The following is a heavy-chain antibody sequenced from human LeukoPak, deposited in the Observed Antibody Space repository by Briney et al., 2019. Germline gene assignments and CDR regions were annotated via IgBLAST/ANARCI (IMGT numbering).Heavy chain of an antibody. Sequence: SETLSLTCAVYGGSFSGYYWSWIRQPPGKGLEWIGEINHSGSTNYNPSLKSRATISVDTSKNQFSLKLSSVTAADTAVYYCARFLGYCSSTSCYDAFDIWGQGTMVTVSS. V-gene: IGHV4-34*01. CDR3: ARFLGYCSSTSCYDAFDI. CDR2: INHSGST. CDR1: GGSFSGYY. J-gene: IGHJ3*02. D-gene: IGHD2-2*01.